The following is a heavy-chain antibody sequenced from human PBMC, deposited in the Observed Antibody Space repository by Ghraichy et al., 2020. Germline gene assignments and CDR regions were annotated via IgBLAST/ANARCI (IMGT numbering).Heavy chain of an antibody. D-gene: IGHD3-10*01. CDR2: IYTSGST. Sequence: SETPSLTCTVSGDSISSYHWSWIRQPAGKGLEWIGRIYTSGSTNHNPSLKSRVTMSVDTSKNQFSLKLSSVTAADTAVYYCAREDFDGSGSYKIHHWGQGTLVTVSS. CDR1: GDSISSYH. CDR3: AREDFDGSGSYKIHH. V-gene: IGHV4-4*07. J-gene: IGHJ1*01.